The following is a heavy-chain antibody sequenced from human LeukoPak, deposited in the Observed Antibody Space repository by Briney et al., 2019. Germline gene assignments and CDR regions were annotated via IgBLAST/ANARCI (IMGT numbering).Heavy chain of an antibody. CDR3: ARVTKIAARRLYYFDY. D-gene: IGHD6-6*01. J-gene: IGHJ4*02. V-gene: IGHV4-59*01. CDR1: GGSISSYY. CDR2: IYYSGST. Sequence: SETLSLTXTVSGGSISSYYWSWIRQPPGKGLEWIGYIYYSGSTNYNPSLKSRVTISVDTSKNQFSLKLSSVTAADTAVYYCARVTKIAARRLYYFDYWGQGTLVTVSS.